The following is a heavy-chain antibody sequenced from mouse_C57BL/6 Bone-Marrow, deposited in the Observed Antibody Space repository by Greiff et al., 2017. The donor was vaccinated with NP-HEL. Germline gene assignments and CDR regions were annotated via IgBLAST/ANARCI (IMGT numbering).Heavy chain of an antibody. D-gene: IGHD1-1*01. J-gene: IGHJ3*01. V-gene: IGHV5-17*01. Sequence: EVQLKESGGGLVKPGGSLKLSCAASGFTFSDYGMHWVRQAPEKGLEWVAYISSGSSTIYYADTVKGRFTISRDNAKNTLFLQMTSLRSEDTAMYYCASLYYYGSSPPFAYWGQGTLVTVSA. CDR1: GFTFSDYG. CDR3: ASLYYYGSSPPFAY. CDR2: ISSGSSTI.